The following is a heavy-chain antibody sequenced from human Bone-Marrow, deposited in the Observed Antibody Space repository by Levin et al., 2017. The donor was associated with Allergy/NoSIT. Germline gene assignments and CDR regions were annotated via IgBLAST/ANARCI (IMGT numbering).Heavy chain of an antibody. J-gene: IGHJ4*02. CDR3: ASGRNRWFRYYFDY. CDR1: GYTFTSYD. D-gene: IGHD4-23*01. CDR2: MNPNSGNT. Sequence: GESLKISCKASGYTFTSYDINWVRQATGQGLEWMGWMNPNSGNTGYAQKFQGRVTMTRNTSISTAYMELSSLRSEDTAVYYCASGRNRWFRYYFDYWGQGTLVTVSS. V-gene: IGHV1-8*01.